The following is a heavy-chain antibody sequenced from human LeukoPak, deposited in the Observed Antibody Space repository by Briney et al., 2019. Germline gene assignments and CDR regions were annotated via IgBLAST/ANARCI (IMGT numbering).Heavy chain of an antibody. CDR2: ISYDGSNK. V-gene: IGHV3-30-3*01. CDR1: GFTFSSYW. Sequence: GGSLRLSCAASGFTFSSYWMSWVRQAPGKGLEWVAVISYDGSNKYYADSVKGRFTISRDNSKNTLYLQMNSLRAEDTAVYYCARDRLWELLHLGWLDPWGQGTLVTVSS. CDR3: ARDRLWELLHLGWLDP. D-gene: IGHD1-26*01. J-gene: IGHJ5*02.